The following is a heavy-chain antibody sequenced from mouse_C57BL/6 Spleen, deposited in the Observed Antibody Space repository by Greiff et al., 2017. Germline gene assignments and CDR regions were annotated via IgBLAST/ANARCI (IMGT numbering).Heavy chain of an antibody. Sequence: EVKLVESGGGLVQPGGSMKLSCVASGFTFSNYWMNWVRQSPEKGLEWVAQIRLKSDNYATHYAESVKGRFTISRDDSKSSVYLQMNNLRAEDTGIYYCTGYSNYRDYWGQGTTLTVSS. CDR2: IRLKSDNYAT. V-gene: IGHV6-3*01. CDR1: GFTFSNYW. J-gene: IGHJ2*01. D-gene: IGHD2-5*01. CDR3: TGYSNYRDY.